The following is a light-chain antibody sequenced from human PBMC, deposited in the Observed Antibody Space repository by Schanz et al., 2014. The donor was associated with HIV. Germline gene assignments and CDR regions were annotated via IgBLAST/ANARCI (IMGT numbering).Light chain of an antibody. J-gene: IGLJ2*01. Sequence: QSALTQPPSASGSPGQSVTISCTGTSSDVGGYNYVSWYQHHPGKAPKLIIYDVSNRPSGVSNRFSGSKSGNTASLTVSGLQAEDEADYYCSSYTSSSTKIFGGGTKLTVL. V-gene: IGLV2-14*03. CDR1: SSDVGGYNY. CDR3: SSYTSSSTKI. CDR2: DVS.